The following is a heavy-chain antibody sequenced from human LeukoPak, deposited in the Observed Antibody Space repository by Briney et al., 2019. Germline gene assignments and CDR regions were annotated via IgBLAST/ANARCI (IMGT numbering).Heavy chain of an antibody. J-gene: IGHJ4*02. CDR3: ARDANYYDSRGENYFNY. CDR1: GFTFSSYW. V-gene: IGHV3-7*01. CDR2: IKQDGSEK. D-gene: IGHD3-22*01. Sequence: GGSLRLSCAASGFTFSSYWMSWVRQAPGKGLEWVANIKQDGSEKYYVDSVKGRFTISRDNAKNSLYLQMNSLRAEDTAVYYCARDANYYDSRGENYFNYWGQGTLVTVSS.